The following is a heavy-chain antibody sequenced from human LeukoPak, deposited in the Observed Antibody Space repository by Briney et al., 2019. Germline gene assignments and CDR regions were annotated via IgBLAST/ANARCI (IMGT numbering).Heavy chain of an antibody. J-gene: IGHJ6*02. CDR2: IYYSGST. V-gene: IGHV4-59*08. D-gene: IGHD2-21*01. CDR1: GGSISSYY. CDR3: AAGDTNLYSKAPEDV. Sequence: PSETLSLTCTVSGGSISSYYWSWIRQPPGKGLEWIGYIYYSGSTNYNPSLKSRVTISVDTSKNQFSLKLSSVTAADTAVYYCAAGDTNLYSKAPEDVWGQGTTVTVSS.